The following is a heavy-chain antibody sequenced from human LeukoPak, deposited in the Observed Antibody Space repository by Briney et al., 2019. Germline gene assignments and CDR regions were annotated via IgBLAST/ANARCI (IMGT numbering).Heavy chain of an antibody. J-gene: IGHJ6*04. CDR1: GFTVSTNY. Sequence: GGSLRLSCAASGFTVSTNYMSWVRQAPGKGLEWVSVIYSGGSTYYADSVKGRFTISRDNSKDTVYLQMNSLRAEDTAVYYCARDHNCGGDCYSGMDVWGKGITVTVSS. CDR2: IYSGGST. V-gene: IGHV3-53*01. D-gene: IGHD2-21*01. CDR3: ARDHNCGGDCYSGMDV.